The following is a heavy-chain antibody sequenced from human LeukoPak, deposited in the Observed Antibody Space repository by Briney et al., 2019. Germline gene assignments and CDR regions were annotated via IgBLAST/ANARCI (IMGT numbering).Heavy chain of an antibody. V-gene: IGHV1-69*05. CDR1: GGTFSSYA. CDR2: IIPIFGTA. CDR3: ARELGYCSSTSCRNWFDP. Sequence: SVKVSCKASGGTFSSYAISWVRQAPGQGLEWMGGIIPIFGTANYAQKFQGRVTITTDESTSTAYMELSSLRSEDTAVYYCARELGYCSSTSCRNWFDPWGQGTLVTVSS. J-gene: IGHJ5*02. D-gene: IGHD2-2*01.